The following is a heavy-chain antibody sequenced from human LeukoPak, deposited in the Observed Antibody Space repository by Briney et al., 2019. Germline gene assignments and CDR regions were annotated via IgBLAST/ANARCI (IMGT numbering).Heavy chain of an antibody. CDR1: GFTFSSYS. D-gene: IGHD4-11*01. V-gene: IGHV3-48*01. CDR2: ISSSSSTI. CDR3: ARGSRSTDYYYYYMDV. Sequence: GGSLRLSCAASGFTFSSYSMNWVRQAPGKGLEWVSYISSSSSTIYYADSVKGRFTISRDNAKNSLYLQMNSLRAEDTAVYYCARGSRSTDYYYYYMDVWGKGTTVTVSS. J-gene: IGHJ6*03.